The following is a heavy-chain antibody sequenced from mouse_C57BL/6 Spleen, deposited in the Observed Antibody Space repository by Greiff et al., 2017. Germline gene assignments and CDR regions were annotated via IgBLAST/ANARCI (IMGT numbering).Heavy chain of an antibody. CDR1: GYTFTSYW. CDR2: IDPSDSYT. Sequence: QVQLQQPGAELVKPGASVKLSCKASGYTFTSYWMQWVKQRPGQGLEWIGEIDPSDSYTNYNQKFKGKATLTVDTSSSTAYTQLSSLTSEDSAVFYCARKGVRHALDYWGQGTTLTVSS. J-gene: IGHJ2*01. CDR3: ARKGVRHALDY. D-gene: IGHD2-14*01. V-gene: IGHV1-50*01.